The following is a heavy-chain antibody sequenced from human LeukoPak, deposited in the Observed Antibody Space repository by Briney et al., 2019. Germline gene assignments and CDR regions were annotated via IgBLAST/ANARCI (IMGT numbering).Heavy chain of an antibody. J-gene: IGHJ3*02. CDR2: IRYDGSNK. D-gene: IGHD3-10*01. CDR3: AKDRGLDDAFDI. V-gene: IGHV3-30*02. CDR1: GFTFSSYG. Sequence: GGSLRLSCAASGFTFSSYGMHWVRQAPGKGLEWVAFIRYDGSNKYYADSVKGRFTISRDNSKNTLYLQMNSLRAEDTAVYYCAKDRGLDDAFDIWGQGTMVTVSS.